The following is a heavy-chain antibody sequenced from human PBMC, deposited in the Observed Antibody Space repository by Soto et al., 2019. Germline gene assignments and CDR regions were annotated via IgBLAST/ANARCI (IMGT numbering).Heavy chain of an antibody. Sequence: SETLSLTCAVYGGSFSGYYWSWIRQPPGKGLEWIGEINHSGSTNYNPSLKSRVTISVDTSKNQFSLKLSSVTAADTAVYYCATYNWNAVYYYYYMDVWGKGTTVTVSS. J-gene: IGHJ6*03. CDR3: ATYNWNAVYYYYYMDV. CDR1: GGSFSGYY. D-gene: IGHD1-20*01. V-gene: IGHV4-34*01. CDR2: INHSGST.